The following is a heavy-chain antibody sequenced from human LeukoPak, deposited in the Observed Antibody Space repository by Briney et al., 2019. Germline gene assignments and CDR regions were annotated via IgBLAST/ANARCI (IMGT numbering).Heavy chain of an antibody. CDR1: GFTFGDYA. D-gene: IGHD6-13*01. Sequence: GGSLRLSCTASGFTFGDYAMSWVRQAPGKGLDGVGFIRSKAYGGTTEYAASVKGRFNISRDDSKRIAYLPMTSLKTEDTAVYYCTRDRYIAAEFSYFDYWGQGPLVTVSS. V-gene: IGHV3-49*04. CDR2: IRSKAYGGTT. CDR3: TRDRYIAAEFSYFDY. J-gene: IGHJ4*02.